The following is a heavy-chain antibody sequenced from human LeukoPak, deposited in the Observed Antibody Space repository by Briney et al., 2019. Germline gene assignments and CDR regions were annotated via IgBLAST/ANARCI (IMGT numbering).Heavy chain of an antibody. CDR1: GGSISSYC. Sequence: PSETLSLTCTVSGGSISSYCWSWIRQPAGKGLEWIGRIYTSGSTNYNPSLKSRVTMSVDTSKNQFSLKLSSVTAADTAVYYCARQYVDYYDSSGLFDYWGQGTLVTVSS. D-gene: IGHD3-22*01. CDR2: IYTSGST. J-gene: IGHJ4*02. CDR3: ARQYVDYYDSSGLFDY. V-gene: IGHV4-4*07.